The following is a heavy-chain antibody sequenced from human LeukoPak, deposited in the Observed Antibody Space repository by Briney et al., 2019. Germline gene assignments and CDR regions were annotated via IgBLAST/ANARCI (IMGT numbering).Heavy chain of an antibody. CDR2: INHSGST. Sequence: SETLSLTCAVYGGSFSGYYWSWIRQPPGKGLEWIGEINHSGSTYYNPSLKSRVTISVDTSKNQFSLKLSSVTAADTAVYYCVKAYYYMDVWGKGTTVTVSS. CDR1: GGSFSGYY. V-gene: IGHV4-34*01. J-gene: IGHJ6*03. CDR3: VKAYYYMDV.